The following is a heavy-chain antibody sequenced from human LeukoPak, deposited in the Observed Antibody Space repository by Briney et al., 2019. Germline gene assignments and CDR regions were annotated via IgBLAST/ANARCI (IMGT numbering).Heavy chain of an antibody. V-gene: IGHV3-11*06. CDR3: ARDDYGGLDY. D-gene: IGHD4/OR15-4a*01. J-gene: IGHJ4*02. Sequence: GGSLRLSCAASGFTFSDYYMSWIRQAPGKGLEWVSSISSSSSYIYYVDSVKGRFTISRDNAKNSLYLQMNSLRAEDTAVYYCARDDYGGLDYWGQGTLVTVSS. CDR2: ISSSSSYI. CDR1: GFTFSDYY.